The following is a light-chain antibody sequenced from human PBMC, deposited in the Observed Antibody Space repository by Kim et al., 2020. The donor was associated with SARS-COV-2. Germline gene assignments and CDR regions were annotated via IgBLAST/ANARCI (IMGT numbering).Light chain of an antibody. J-gene: IGLJ3*02. Sequence: NFMLTQPHSVSESPAKTVTISCTRSSGSIASNYVQWYQQRPGSSPTTVIYEDNQRPSGVPDRFSGSIDSSSNSASLTISGLKTEDEADYYCQSYDSSKWVFGGGTKLTVL. CDR2: EDN. CDR3: QSYDSSKWV. V-gene: IGLV6-57*01. CDR1: SGSIASNY.